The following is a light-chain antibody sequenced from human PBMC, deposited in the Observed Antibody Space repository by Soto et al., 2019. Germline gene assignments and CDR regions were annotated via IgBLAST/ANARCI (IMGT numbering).Light chain of an antibody. V-gene: IGLV1-44*01. CDR2: TNN. Sequence: QSLLTQPPSASATPGQRVTISCSGSNSNNGTNTVNWYQQLPGTAPRLLIYTNNQRPSGVPQRFSGSKTGTSASLAIGGLQSEDGADYYCAAWDDSLGAYVFGTGTKLTVL. CDR1: NSNNGTNT. J-gene: IGLJ1*01. CDR3: AAWDDSLGAYV.